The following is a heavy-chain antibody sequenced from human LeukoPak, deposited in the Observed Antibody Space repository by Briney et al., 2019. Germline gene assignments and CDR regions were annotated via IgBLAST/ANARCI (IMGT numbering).Heavy chain of an antibody. J-gene: IGHJ6*02. Sequence: SETLSLTCAVYGGSFSGYYWSWIRQPPGKGLEWIGEINHSGSTNCNPSLKSRVTISVDTSKNQFSLKLSSVAAADTAVYYCARDWGNYYYYGMDVWGQGTTVTVSS. CDR1: GGSFSGYY. D-gene: IGHD3-16*01. V-gene: IGHV4-34*01. CDR3: ARDWGNYYYYGMDV. CDR2: INHSGST.